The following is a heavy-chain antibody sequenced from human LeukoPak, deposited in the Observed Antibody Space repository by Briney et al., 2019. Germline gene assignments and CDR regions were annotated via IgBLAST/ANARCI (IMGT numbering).Heavy chain of an antibody. D-gene: IGHD3-10*01. Sequence: ASVKVSCKASGYTFTSYGISWVRQAPGQGLEWMGWINPNSGGTNYAQKFQGRVTMTRDTSISTAYMELSRLRSDDTAVYYCARDVGDTMVRGVISAFDIWGQGTMVTVSS. CDR1: GYTFTSYG. V-gene: IGHV1-2*02. J-gene: IGHJ3*02. CDR2: INPNSGGT. CDR3: ARDVGDTMVRGVISAFDI.